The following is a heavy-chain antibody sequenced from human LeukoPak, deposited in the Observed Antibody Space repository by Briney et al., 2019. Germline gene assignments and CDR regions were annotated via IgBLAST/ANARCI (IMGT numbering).Heavy chain of an antibody. CDR1: GFTVSSNY. J-gene: IGHJ4*02. D-gene: IGHD3-10*01. CDR3: AKVLAAVLVRGDSFDY. V-gene: IGHV3-53*01. Sequence: PGGSLRLSCAASGFTVSSNYMSWVRQAPGKGLEWVSVIYSGGSTYYADSVKGRFTISRDNSKNTLYLQMNSLRAEDTAVYYCAKVLAAVLVRGDSFDYWGQGTLIIVS. CDR2: IYSGGST.